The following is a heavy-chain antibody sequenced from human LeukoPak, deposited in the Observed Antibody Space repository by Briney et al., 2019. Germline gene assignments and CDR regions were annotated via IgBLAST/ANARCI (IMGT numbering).Heavy chain of an antibody. CDR3: AKVLAAAWGPSTLTDWFDP. CDR2: ISYDGSNK. D-gene: IGHD6-13*01. CDR1: GFTFSSYA. J-gene: IGHJ5*02. Sequence: QPGGSLRLSCAASGFTFSSYAMHRVRQAPGKGLEWVAVISYDGSNKYYADSVKGRFTISRDNSKNTLYLQMYSLRAEDTAVYYCAKVLAAAWGPSTLTDWFDPWGQGTLVSVSS. V-gene: IGHV3-30-3*01.